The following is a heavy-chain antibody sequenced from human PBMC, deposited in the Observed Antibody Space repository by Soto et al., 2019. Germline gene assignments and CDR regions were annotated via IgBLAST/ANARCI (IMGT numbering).Heavy chain of an antibody. Sequence: ASVKVSCKASGGTFSSYAISWVRQAPGQGLEWMGGIIPIFGTANYAQKFQGRVTITADESTSTAYMELSSLRSEDTAAYYCARGDKYSSSSAYYYYGMDVWGQGTTVTVSS. J-gene: IGHJ6*02. V-gene: IGHV1-69*13. D-gene: IGHD6-6*01. CDR3: ARGDKYSSSSAYYYYGMDV. CDR1: GGTFSSYA. CDR2: IIPIFGTA.